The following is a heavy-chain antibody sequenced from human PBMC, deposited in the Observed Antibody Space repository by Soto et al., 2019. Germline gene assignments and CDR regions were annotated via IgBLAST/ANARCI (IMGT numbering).Heavy chain of an antibody. V-gene: IGHV1-8*01. Sequence: QVQLVQSGAEVKKPGASVKVSCKASGYTFTSYDINWVRQATGQGLEWMGWMNPNSGNTGYAQKFQSRVTMTRKTSISTAYMELSSLRSEDTAVYYCASGSIAVSEDDAFDIWGQGTMVTVSS. J-gene: IGHJ3*02. CDR1: GYTFTSYD. D-gene: IGHD6-19*01. CDR2: MNPNSGNT. CDR3: ASGSIAVSEDDAFDI.